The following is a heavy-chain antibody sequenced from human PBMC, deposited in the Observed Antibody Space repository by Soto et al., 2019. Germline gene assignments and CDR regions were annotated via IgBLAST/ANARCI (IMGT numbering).Heavy chain of an antibody. J-gene: IGHJ4*02. D-gene: IGHD3-22*01. CDR1: GFTFSSYG. CDR3: ASPYYYDSSGYYPLVY. V-gene: IGHV3-33*01. CDR2: IWYDGSNK. Sequence: QVQLVESGGGVVQPGRSLRLSCAASGFTFSSYGMHWVRQAPGKGLEWVAVIWYDGSNKYYADSVKGRFTISRDNSKNTLYLPMNSLRAEDTAVYYCASPYYYDSSGYYPLVYWGQGTLVTVSS.